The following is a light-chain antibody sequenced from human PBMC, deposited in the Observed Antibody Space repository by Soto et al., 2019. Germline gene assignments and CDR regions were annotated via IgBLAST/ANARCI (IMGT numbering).Light chain of an antibody. J-gene: IGKJ1*01. CDR2: DAS. V-gene: IGKV1-5*01. CDR1: QSISTW. Sequence: DIQMTQSPSTLSASVGDRVTITCRASQSISTWLAWYQQKPGKAPKLLIYDASSLESGVPSSFSGSGSGTDFTLTISSLQPDDFATYYCQQYNSYSRTFGQGTKVEIK. CDR3: QQYNSYSRT.